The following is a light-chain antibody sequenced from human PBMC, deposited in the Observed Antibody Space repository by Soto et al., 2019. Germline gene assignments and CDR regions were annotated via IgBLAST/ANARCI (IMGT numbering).Light chain of an antibody. J-gene: IGLJ3*02. CDR2: EGS. Sequence: QSALTKPASVSGSPGQSITISCTGTSSDVGSYNLVSWYQQHPGNAPKLMIYEGSKRPSGVSNRFFGSKSGNTASLTISGLQDEDEADYYCCSFARGSTLVFGGGTQLTVL. V-gene: IGLV2-23*01. CDR1: SSDVGSYNL. CDR3: CSFARGSTLV.